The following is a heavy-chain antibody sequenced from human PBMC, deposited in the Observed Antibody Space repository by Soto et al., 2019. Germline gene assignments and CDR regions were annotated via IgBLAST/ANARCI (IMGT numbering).Heavy chain of an antibody. CDR3: ALSRSGAVADSFDF. J-gene: IGHJ4*02. V-gene: IGHV3-30*04. CDR1: GFTFRSYA. CDR2: ISRDGSNN. Sequence: QVQVVESGGGVVQPGRSLRLSCAASGFTFRSYAIHWVRQAPGKGLEWVAVISRDGSNNYYVDSVKGRFTISRDNSKDTVYLQMNSLRDEDSAMFYCALSRSGAVADSFDFWGQGTLVTVSS. D-gene: IGHD3-3*01.